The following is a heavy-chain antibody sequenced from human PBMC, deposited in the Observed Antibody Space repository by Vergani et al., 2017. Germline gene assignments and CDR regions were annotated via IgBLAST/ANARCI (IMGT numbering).Heavy chain of an antibody. CDR2: IYYSGST. V-gene: IGHV4-59*01. Sequence: QVQLQESGPGLVKPSEILSLTCTVSGGSISSYYWSWIRQPPGKGLEWIGYIYYSGSTNYNPSLKSRVTISVDTSKNQFSLKLSSVTAADTAVYYWARVRLVPAAIYYMDVWGKGTTVTVSS. D-gene: IGHD2-2*01. CDR1: GGSISSYY. CDR3: ARVRLVPAAIYYMDV. J-gene: IGHJ6*03.